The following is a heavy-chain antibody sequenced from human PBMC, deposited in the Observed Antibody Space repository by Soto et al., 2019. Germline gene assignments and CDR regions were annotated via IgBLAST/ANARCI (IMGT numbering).Heavy chain of an antibody. CDR3: ARDEGYSYGSFIDY. D-gene: IGHD5-18*01. CDR1: GFTFSSYA. Sequence: QVQLVESGGGVVQPGRSLRLSCAASGFTFSSYAMHWVRQAPGKGLEWVAVISYDGSNKYYADSVKGRFTISRDNSKNTLYLQMNSLRAEDTAVYYCARDEGYSYGSFIDYWGQGTLVTVSS. J-gene: IGHJ4*02. V-gene: IGHV3-30-3*01. CDR2: ISYDGSNK.